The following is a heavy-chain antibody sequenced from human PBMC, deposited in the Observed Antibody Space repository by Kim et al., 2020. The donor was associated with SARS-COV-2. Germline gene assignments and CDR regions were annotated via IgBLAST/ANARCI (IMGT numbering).Heavy chain of an antibody. CDR3: ASLGGRGAFDY. J-gene: IGHJ4*02. V-gene: IGHV4-59*01. CDR2: T. D-gene: IGHD2-15*01. Sequence: THYNPSLKSRVTISVDTSKNQFSLKLSSVTAADTTVYYCASLGGRGAFDYWGQGTLVTVSS.